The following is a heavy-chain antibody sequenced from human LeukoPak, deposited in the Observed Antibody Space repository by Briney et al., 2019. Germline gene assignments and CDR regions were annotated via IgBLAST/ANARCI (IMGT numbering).Heavy chain of an antibody. J-gene: IGHJ4*02. Sequence: GEPLKISCKGSGYSFTSYWIGWVRQMPGKGLEWMGIIYPGDSDTRYSPSFQGQVTISADKSISTAYLQWSSLKASDTAMYYCARKIGYCSSTSCYTADYFDYWGQGTLITVPS. V-gene: IGHV5-51*01. CDR2: IYPGDSDT. CDR3: ARKIGYCSSTSCYTADYFDY. D-gene: IGHD2-2*02. CDR1: GYSFTSYW.